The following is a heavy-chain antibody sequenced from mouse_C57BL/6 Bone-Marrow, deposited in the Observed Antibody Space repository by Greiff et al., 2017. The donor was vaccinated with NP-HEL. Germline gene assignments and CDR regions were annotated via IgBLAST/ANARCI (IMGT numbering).Heavy chain of an antibody. CDR3: ARGPNYYGRWRDFDY. CDR2: IYPSDSET. V-gene: IGHV1-61*01. Sequence: VQLQQPGAELVRPGSSVKLSCKASGYTFTSYWMDWVKQRPGQGLEWIGNIYPSDSETHYNQKFKDKATLTVDKSSSTAYMQLSSLTSEDSAVYYCARGPNYYGRWRDFDYWGQGTTLTVSS. CDR1: GYTFTSYW. D-gene: IGHD1-1*01. J-gene: IGHJ2*01.